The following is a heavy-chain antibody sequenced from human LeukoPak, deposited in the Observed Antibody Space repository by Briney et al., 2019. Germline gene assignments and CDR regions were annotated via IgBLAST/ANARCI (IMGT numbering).Heavy chain of an antibody. CDR2: IYYSGGT. D-gene: IGHD1-26*01. J-gene: IGHJ5*02. Sequence: SQTLSLTCTVSGGSISSNAYYWGWIRQPPGKGLEWIGSIYYSGGTYYNPSLKSRVTISGDTSKSQFSLKLSSVTAADTAVYYCAREVDSGGYGLGWFDPWGQGTLVTVSS. CDR1: GGSISSNAYY. CDR3: AREVDSGGYGLGWFDP. V-gene: IGHV4-39*07.